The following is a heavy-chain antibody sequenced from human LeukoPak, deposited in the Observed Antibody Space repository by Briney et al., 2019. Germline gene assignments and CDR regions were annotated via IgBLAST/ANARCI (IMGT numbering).Heavy chain of an antibody. D-gene: IGHD2-15*01. CDR1: GGSFTSGGYY. Sequence: SETLSLTCTVSGGSFTSGGYYWSWIRQPPGKGLEWIGYIYYSGSTNYNPSLKSRVTVSADTSKNQISLKLTSVTAADTAVYYCASHPGVAAADYWGQGTLVTVSS. J-gene: IGHJ4*02. CDR3: ASHPGVAAADY. V-gene: IGHV4-61*08. CDR2: IYYSGST.